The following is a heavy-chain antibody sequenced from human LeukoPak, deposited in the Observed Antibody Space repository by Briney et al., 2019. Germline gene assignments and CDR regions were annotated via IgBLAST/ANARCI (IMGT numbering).Heavy chain of an antibody. CDR3: ARDPLKLYYDFWSGYYYFDY. D-gene: IGHD3-3*01. J-gene: IGHJ4*02. Sequence: DSVKGRFTISRDNARNSLYLQMNSLRAEDTAVYYCARDPLKLYYDFWSGYYYFDYWGQGTLVTVSS. V-gene: IGHV3-11*06.